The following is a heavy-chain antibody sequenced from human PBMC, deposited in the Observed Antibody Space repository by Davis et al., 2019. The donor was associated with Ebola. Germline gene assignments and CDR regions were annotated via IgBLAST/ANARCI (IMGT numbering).Heavy chain of an antibody. CDR2: IKNKADGGTT. V-gene: IGHV3-15*01. CDR3: TTDGYWGSDH. CDR1: GFTFSNAW. D-gene: IGHD7-27*01. Sequence: PGGSLRLSCAGSGFTFSNAWFSWVRKAPGKGREGVGRIKNKADGGTTDYAAPVKGRFTISRDDSKNALYLQMNSLKTEDTAVYYCTTDGYWGSDHWGQGTLVTVSS. J-gene: IGHJ4*02.